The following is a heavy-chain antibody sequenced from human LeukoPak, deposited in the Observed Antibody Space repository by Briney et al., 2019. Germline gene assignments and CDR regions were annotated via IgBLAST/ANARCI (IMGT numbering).Heavy chain of an antibody. CDR3: ARAQGGVVRGVMFDS. Sequence: SETLSLTCTVSGASVSSYYWNWIRQPPGKGLEWIGYIHDSGITNYNPALKSRVTASVDTSKNQSSLRLSSVTAADTAVYYCARAQGGVVRGVMFDSWGQGTLVTVSS. V-gene: IGHV4-59*02. CDR2: IHDSGIT. CDR1: GASVSSYY. D-gene: IGHD3-10*01. J-gene: IGHJ4*02.